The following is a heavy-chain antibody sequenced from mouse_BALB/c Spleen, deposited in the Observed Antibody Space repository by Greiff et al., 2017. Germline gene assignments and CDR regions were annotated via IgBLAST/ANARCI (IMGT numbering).Heavy chain of an antibody. Sequence: EVKLMESGGGLVQPGGSLKLSCAASGFTFSSYTMSWVRQTPEKRLEWVAYISNGGGSTYYPDTVKGRFTISRDNAKNTLYLQMSSLKSEDTAMYYCARRDYGSRNWYFDVWGAGTTVTVAS. CDR1: GFTFSSYT. V-gene: IGHV5-12-2*01. CDR3: ARRDYGSRNWYFDV. J-gene: IGHJ1*01. D-gene: IGHD1-1*01. CDR2: ISNGGGST.